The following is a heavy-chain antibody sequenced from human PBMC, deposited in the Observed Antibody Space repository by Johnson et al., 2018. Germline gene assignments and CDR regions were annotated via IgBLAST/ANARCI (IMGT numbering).Heavy chain of an antibody. CDR1: GFTFSSYS. CDR2: ISSSSRYI. D-gene: IGHD3-16*01. V-gene: IGHV3-21*01. Sequence: EVQLVESGGGLVKPGGSMRLSCAASGFTFSSYSMNWVRQAPGKGLEWVSSISSSSRYIYYADSVKGRFTISRDNAKNSLYLQMNSLRAEDTAVYYCARDRAYVWGKQNDGMDVWGQGTTVTVSS. CDR3: ARDRAYVWGKQNDGMDV. J-gene: IGHJ6*02.